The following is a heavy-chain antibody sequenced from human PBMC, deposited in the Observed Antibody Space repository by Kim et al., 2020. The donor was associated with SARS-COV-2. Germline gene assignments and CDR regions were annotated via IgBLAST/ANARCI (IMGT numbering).Heavy chain of an antibody. CDR3: ARESEPYDFWSGYYF. CDR1: GFSFRSFW. J-gene: IGHJ4*02. D-gene: IGHD3-3*01. CDR2: MNQDGSEL. V-gene: IGHV3-7*03. Sequence: GGSLRLSCAGSGFSFRSFWMSWVRQAPGKGLGWVANMNQDGSELYYVDSVKGRFTISRDNARNSLFLQMNSLRAEDTAVYYCARESEPYDFWSGYYFWGQGTLVTVSS.